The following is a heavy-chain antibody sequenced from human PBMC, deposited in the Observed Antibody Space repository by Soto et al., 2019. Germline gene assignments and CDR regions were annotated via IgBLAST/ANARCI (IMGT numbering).Heavy chain of an antibody. CDR1: GYNITSYC. D-gene: IGHD6-19*01. J-gene: IGHJ4*02. CDR3: ARDKYSSGWDY. CDR2: INPSRGGT. V-gene: IGHV1-2*04. Sequence: APAEPSSKASGYNITSYCIIWVRQAPGQGLEWMGWINPSRGGTNYAQKFQGWVTMTRDTSISTAYMELSSLRSEDTAVYYCARDKYSSGWDYWGQGTLVNVSS.